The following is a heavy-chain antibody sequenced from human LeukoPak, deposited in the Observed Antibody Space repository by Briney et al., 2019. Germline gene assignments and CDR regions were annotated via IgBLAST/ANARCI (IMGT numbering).Heavy chain of an antibody. V-gene: IGHV4-39*01. D-gene: IGHD4-23*01. CDR2: IYYSGRT. CDR1: GGSFSSSSSY. CDR3: ARANGGNDFY. Sequence: LETPCLTCTLSGGSFSSSSSYCGWIRQPPGDGLGWIGSIYYSGRTSYNPSLMSRVTMSVDTSKNQFSLKLTSVTAADTAVYYCARANGGNDFYWGQGTLVTVSS. J-gene: IGHJ4*02.